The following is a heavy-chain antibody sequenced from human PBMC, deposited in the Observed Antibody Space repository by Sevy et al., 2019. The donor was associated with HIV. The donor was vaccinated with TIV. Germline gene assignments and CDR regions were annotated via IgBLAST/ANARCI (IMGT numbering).Heavy chain of an antibody. V-gene: IGHV3-9*01. CDR2: ISWNSGNI. CDR3: AKDRSYGGNSFDF. J-gene: IGHJ4*02. CDR1: GFTFDDYA. Sequence: QLGGPLRLSCAASGFTFDDYAMHWVRQAPGKGLEWVSGISWNSGNIGYADSVKGRFTISRDNGKNTLYLQMNSLRAEDTALYYCAKDRSYGGNSFDFWGQGTLVTVSS. D-gene: IGHD4-17*01.